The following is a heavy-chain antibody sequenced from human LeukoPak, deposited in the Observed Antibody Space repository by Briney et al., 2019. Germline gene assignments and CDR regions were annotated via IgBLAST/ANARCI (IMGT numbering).Heavy chain of an antibody. CDR1: GFSLSTSGVG. CDR2: IYWDDDK. Sequence: SGPTLVNPTQTLTLTCTFSGFSLSTSGVGVGWIRQPPGKALEWLAFIYWDDDKRYSPSLESRLTITKDTFKNQVDLTMTNMDPVDTATYYCAHSEDYYGSVDAFDIWGQGTMVTVSS. CDR3: AHSEDYYGSVDAFDI. J-gene: IGHJ3*02. V-gene: IGHV2-5*02. D-gene: IGHD3-10*01.